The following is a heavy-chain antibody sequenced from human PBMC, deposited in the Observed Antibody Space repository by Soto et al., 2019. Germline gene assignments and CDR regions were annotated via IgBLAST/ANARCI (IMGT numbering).Heavy chain of an antibody. CDR3: ARLTSLTHIVVVRHRAPAGMDV. CDR2: IYYSGST. D-gene: IGHD2-21*01. J-gene: IGHJ6*02. V-gene: IGHV4-59*08. Sequence: QVQLQESGPGLVKPSETLSLTCTVSGGSISSYYWSWIRQPPGKGLEWIGYIYYSGSTNYNPSLKSRVTISVDTSKNQFSLKLSSVTAADTAVYYCARLTSLTHIVVVRHRAPAGMDVWGQGTTVTVSS. CDR1: GGSISSYY.